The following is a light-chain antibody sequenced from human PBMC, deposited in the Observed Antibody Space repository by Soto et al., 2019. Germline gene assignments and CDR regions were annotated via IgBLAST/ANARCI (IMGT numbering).Light chain of an antibody. Sequence: QSVLTQPPSVSGAPGQRVTISCTGSSSNIGANYDVHWYQQRPGTAPKLLIYGNSNRPSGVPDRFSGSKSGTSASLAITGLQAEDEADYYCQSYDSSLSGYVFGTGTKVTVL. J-gene: IGLJ1*01. CDR2: GNS. V-gene: IGLV1-40*01. CDR1: SSNIGANYD. CDR3: QSYDSSLSGYV.